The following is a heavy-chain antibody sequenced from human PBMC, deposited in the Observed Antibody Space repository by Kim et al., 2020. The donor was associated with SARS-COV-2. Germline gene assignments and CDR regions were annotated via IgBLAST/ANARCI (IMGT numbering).Heavy chain of an antibody. CDR2: INTNTGNP. Sequence: ASVKVSCKASGYTFTSFLMNWVRQAPGQGLEWMGWINTNTGNPTYAQGFTGRFVFSLDTSVSTTYLQISSLKTEDTAVYYCARMGESSSWYFAANYYYHGMDVWGQGTTVTVS. CDR1: GYTFTSFL. CDR3: ARMGESSSWYFAANYYYHGMDV. J-gene: IGHJ6*02. D-gene: IGHD6-13*01. V-gene: IGHV7-4-1*02.